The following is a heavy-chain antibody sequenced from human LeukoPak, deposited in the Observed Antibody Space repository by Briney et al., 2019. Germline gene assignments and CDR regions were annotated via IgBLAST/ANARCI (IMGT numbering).Heavy chain of an antibody. J-gene: IGHJ4*02. CDR2: ISSSSSYI. CDR3: ARLPFNKQLVAYFDY. CDR1: GGSFSGYS. V-gene: IGHV3-21*01. D-gene: IGHD6-13*01. Sequence: ETLSLTCAVYGGSFSGYSWSWIRQAPGKGLEWVSSISSSSSYIYYADSVQGRFTISRDNAKNSLYLQMNSLRAEDTAMYYCARLPFNKQLVAYFDYWGQGTLVTVSS.